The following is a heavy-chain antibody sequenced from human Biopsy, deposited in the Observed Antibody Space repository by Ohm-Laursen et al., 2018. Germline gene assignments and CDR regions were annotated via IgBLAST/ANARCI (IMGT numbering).Heavy chain of an antibody. D-gene: IGHD2/OR15-2a*01. Sequence: SETLSLTYTVSGGSISSDYWSWIRQTPGKGLEWTGYIYYSGSTNYNPSLKSRVTISVDTSKNQFSLRLNSVTAADTAVYYCARATNSTGWPYYYFYGMDVWGQGTTVTVSS. CDR1: GGSISSDY. V-gene: IGHV4-59*01. CDR2: IYYSGST. J-gene: IGHJ6*02. CDR3: ARATNSTGWPYYYFYGMDV.